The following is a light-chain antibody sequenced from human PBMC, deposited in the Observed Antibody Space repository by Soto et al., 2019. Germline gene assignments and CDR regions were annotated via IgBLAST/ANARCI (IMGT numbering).Light chain of an antibody. J-gene: IGKJ1*01. Sequence: IQLTQSPSYIATSVCSTINSTSSGGQTVTDYLNWYQHKPGKAPKLLIYSASTLQTGVPSRFSGSGSGTDFTLTITSLQPEDFGTYYCHKTYSTPQTFGQGTKVDIK. CDR2: SAS. CDR3: HKTYSTPQT. CDR1: QTVTDY. V-gene: IGKV1-39*01.